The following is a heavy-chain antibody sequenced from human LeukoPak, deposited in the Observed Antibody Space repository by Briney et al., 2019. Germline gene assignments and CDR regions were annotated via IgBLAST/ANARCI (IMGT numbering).Heavy chain of an antibody. J-gene: IGHJ6*02. Sequence: ASVKVSCKTSGYTFTTYGISWVRLAPGQGLEWMGWISGSNGNTNYAQKFQGRVTMTTDTSTSTASMELRSLRSDDTAVYYCARIGGKAVTGTGWFDYYGMNVWGQGTTVTVSS. CDR1: GYTFTTYG. V-gene: IGHV1-18*01. D-gene: IGHD6-19*01. CDR3: ARIGGKAVTGTGWFDYYGMNV. CDR2: ISGSNGNT.